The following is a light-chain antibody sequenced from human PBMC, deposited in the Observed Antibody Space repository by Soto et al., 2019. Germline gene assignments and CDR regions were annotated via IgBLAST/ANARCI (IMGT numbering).Light chain of an antibody. CDR2: DTS. J-gene: IGKJ1*01. V-gene: IGKV3-11*01. CDR3: QQRSNWLWT. CDR1: QSVGNY. Sequence: DILLTQSPATLSLSPGEKATLSRRASQSVGNYLTWYQQKPGQAPRLLIYDTSNRATGISARFSGSGSGTDFTLTISSLEPEDFAVYYCQQRSNWLWTFGQGTKVDIK.